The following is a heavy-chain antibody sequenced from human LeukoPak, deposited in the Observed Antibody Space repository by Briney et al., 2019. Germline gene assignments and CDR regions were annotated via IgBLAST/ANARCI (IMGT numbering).Heavy chain of an antibody. CDR1: GFTFSSCA. Sequence: PGRSLRLSCAASGFTFSSCAMHWVRQAPGKGLEWVAVISYDGSNKYYADSVKGRFTISRDNPKNTLYLQMNSLRAEDTAVYYCARGEDSGSFAFDIWGQGTMVTVSS. V-gene: IGHV3-30*14. CDR3: ARGEDSGSFAFDI. D-gene: IGHD1-26*01. J-gene: IGHJ3*02. CDR2: ISYDGSNK.